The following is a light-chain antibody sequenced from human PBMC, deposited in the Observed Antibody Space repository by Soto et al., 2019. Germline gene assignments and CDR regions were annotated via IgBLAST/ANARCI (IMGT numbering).Light chain of an antibody. Sequence: DIVLTQSPGTLSLSPGERATLSCRASHTVLTNYLAWYQQKPGQAPRLLIYGASSRASGIPDRFSGSGSGTAFTLIISRLEPEDFAVYFCQQYGNSPPWTFGQGTKVEAK. CDR2: GAS. CDR1: HTVLTNY. CDR3: QQYGNSPPWT. J-gene: IGKJ1*01. V-gene: IGKV3-20*01.